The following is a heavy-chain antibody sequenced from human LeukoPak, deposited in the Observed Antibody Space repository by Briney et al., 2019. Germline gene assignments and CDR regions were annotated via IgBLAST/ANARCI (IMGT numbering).Heavy chain of an antibody. CDR1: GFTIDDYA. Sequence: GGSLRLSCAASGFTIDDYAMLWVRQAPGKGLEWVSLISWDGGSTYYADSVKGRFTISRDNSKNSLYLQMNSLRAEDTALYYCAKDSGSYREWDAFDIWGQGTMVTVSS. CDR2: ISWDGGST. CDR3: AKDSGSYREWDAFDI. V-gene: IGHV3-43D*03. J-gene: IGHJ3*02. D-gene: IGHD1-26*01.